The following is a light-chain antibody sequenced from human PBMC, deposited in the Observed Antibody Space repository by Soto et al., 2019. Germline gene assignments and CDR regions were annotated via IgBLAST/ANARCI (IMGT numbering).Light chain of an antibody. CDR2: DVS. V-gene: IGLV2-14*03. CDR1: SSDAVGYNY. Sequence: QSALTQPASVSGSPGQSINISCTGTSSDAVGYNYVSWYQHHPGKAPKLIIYDVSNRPSGVSNPFSGSKSGNTASLTISGLQPEDEADYYCSSYTTSNTRQIVFGTGTKVTVL. J-gene: IGLJ1*01. CDR3: SSYTTSNTRQIV.